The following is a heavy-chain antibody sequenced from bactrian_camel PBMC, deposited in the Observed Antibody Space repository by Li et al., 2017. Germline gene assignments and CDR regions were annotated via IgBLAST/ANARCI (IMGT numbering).Heavy chain of an antibody. CDR1: NIAFSNCG. CDR3: LTGRAE. V-gene: IGHV3S40*01. J-gene: IGHJ4*01. Sequence: VQLVESGGDLVQPGGSLRLSCAASNIAFSNCGMSWVRQAPGKGLEWVSTIGNRGGSASYADLVEGRFTFSTDNAKNTAYLQMNSPKPEDTAMYYCLTGRAEWGQGTQVTVS. CDR2: IGNRGGSA. D-gene: IGHD8*01.